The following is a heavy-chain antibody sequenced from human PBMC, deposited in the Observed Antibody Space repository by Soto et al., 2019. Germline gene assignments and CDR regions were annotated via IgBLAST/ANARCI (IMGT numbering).Heavy chain of an antibody. CDR2: INSSSSYT. V-gene: IGHV3-11*05. Sequence: QVQLVESGGGLVKPGGSLRLSCAASGFTFSDYYMSWIRQAPGKGLEWVSYINSSSSYTNYADSVKGRFTISGDNAKNPRHLQMNSLRAEDTAVYYCARTIVAAGGRRYFDLWGRGTLVTVSS. J-gene: IGHJ2*01. CDR1: GFTFSDYY. D-gene: IGHD6-13*01. CDR3: ARTIVAAGGRRYFDL.